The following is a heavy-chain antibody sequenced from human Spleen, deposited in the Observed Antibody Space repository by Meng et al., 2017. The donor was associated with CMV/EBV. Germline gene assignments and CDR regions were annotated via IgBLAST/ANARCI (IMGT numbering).Heavy chain of an antibody. J-gene: IGHJ4*02. CDR2: ISYDGSNK. Sequence: AASGFTFSSSAMPWVRQAPGKGLEWVAVISYDGSNKYYADSVKGRFTISRDNSKNTLYLQMNSLRAEDTAVYYCARDLHMVRGGYDYWGQGTLVTVSS. CDR3: ARDLHMVRGGYDY. CDR1: GFTFSSSA. V-gene: IGHV3-30*04. D-gene: IGHD3-10*01.